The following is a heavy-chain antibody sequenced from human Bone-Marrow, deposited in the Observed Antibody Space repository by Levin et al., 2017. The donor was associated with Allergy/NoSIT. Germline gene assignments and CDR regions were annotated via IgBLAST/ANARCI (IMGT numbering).Heavy chain of an antibody. CDR2: ISSGSGTS. V-gene: IGHV3-48*01. CDR3: ARETTYYFDTGGDLRAGWYFDL. CDR1: GFSFNTFN. Sequence: GESLKISCAASGFSFNTFNMHWVRQAPGKGLECISYISSGSGTSDYADSVKGRFTISRDNANNSMYLQMNSLRAEDTAVYYCARETTYYFDTGGDLRAGWYFDLWGRGTLVTVSS. J-gene: IGHJ2*01. D-gene: IGHD3-22*01.